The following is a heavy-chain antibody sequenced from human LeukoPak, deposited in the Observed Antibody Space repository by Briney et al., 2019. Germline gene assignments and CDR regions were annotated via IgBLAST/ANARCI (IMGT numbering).Heavy chain of an antibody. D-gene: IGHD5-24*01. V-gene: IGHV1-69*04. CDR1: GGTFSSYA. Sequence: ASVQVSCKASGGTFSSYAISWVRQAPGQGLEWMGRIIPIFGIANYAQKFQGRVTSTADKSTSTAYMELSSLRSEDTAVYYCARDGEGGYKRVYYFDYWGQGTLVTVSS. J-gene: IGHJ4*02. CDR3: ARDGEGGYKRVYYFDY. CDR2: IIPIFGIA.